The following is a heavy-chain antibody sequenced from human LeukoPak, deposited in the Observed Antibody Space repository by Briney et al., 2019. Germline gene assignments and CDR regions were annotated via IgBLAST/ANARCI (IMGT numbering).Heavy chain of an antibody. V-gene: IGHV4-4*07. CDR1: GGFISTYY. CDR3: ARDGAEVAGFDS. D-gene: IGHD6-19*01. CDR2: IYTTGST. J-gene: IGHJ4*02. Sequence: SETLSLTCTVSGGFISTYYWSWIRQPAGKGLEWIGRIYTTGSTDYNFSLKSRVTMSVDTSQNQFSLKLSSVTAADTAVYYCARDGAEVAGFDSWGQGTLVTVSS.